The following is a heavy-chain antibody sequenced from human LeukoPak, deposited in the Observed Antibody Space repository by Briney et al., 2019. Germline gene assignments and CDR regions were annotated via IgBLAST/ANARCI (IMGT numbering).Heavy chain of an antibody. CDR3: ARDYGGLSI. CDR2: ISSDGSST. D-gene: IGHD4-23*01. V-gene: IGHV3-74*01. J-gene: IGHJ3*02. CDR1: GFTFSSYR. Sequence: PGGSLRLSCAASGFTFSSYRMHWVRHAPGQGLVSVSHISSDGSSTTYADSVKGRFTISRDNVKNTLYLQMNSLRVEDTAVYYCARDYGGLSIWGQGTMVTVSS.